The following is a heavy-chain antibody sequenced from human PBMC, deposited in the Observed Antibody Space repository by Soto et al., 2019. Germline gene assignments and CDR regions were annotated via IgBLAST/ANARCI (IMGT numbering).Heavy chain of an antibody. V-gene: IGHV1-8*01. D-gene: IGHD6-13*01. CDR1: GYTFTSYD. Sequence: VKVSCKASGYTFTSYDINWVRQATGQGLEWMGWMSPHSGNTGYAQNFQGRVIMTRDTSISTAYMELSSLRSEDTAVYYCARGVDAGLDYWGQGALVTVSS. CDR2: MSPHSGNT. CDR3: ARGVDAGLDY. J-gene: IGHJ4*02.